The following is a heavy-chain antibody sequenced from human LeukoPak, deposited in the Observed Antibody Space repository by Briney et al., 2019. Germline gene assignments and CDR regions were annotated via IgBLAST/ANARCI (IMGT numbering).Heavy chain of an antibody. CDR1: GFTFSSYS. V-gene: IGHV3-21*01. CDR2: ISSSSSYI. D-gene: IGHD3-3*01. CDR3: ARLAAKTIFGVVIPGYYYYMDV. Sequence: GGSLRLSCAASGFTFSSYSMSWVRQAPGKGLEWVSPISSSSSYIYYADSVKGRFTISRDNAKNSLYLQMNSLRAEDTAVYYCARLAAKTIFGVVIPGYYYYMDVWGKGTTVTVSS. J-gene: IGHJ6*03.